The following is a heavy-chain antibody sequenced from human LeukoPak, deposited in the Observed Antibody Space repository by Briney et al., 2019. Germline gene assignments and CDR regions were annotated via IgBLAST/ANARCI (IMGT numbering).Heavy chain of an antibody. CDR2: ISSSSSYI. J-gene: IGHJ4*02. Sequence: PGGSLRLSCAASGFTFSSYSMNWVRQAPGKGLEWVSSISSSSSYIYYADSVKGRFTISRDNAKNSLYLQMNSLRAEDTAVYYCAREEGSGWYFDYWGQGTLVTVSS. D-gene: IGHD6-19*01. CDR3: AREEGSGWYFDY. V-gene: IGHV3-21*01. CDR1: GFTFSSYS.